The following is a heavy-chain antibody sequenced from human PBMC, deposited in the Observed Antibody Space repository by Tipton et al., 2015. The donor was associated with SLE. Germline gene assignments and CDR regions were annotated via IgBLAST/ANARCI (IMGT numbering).Heavy chain of an antibody. CDR1: GFTFRTYL. CDR3: TRGQYYFDY. V-gene: IGHV3-21*06. CDR2: ITIYSDSI. D-gene: IGHD3-16*01. Sequence: GSLRLSCGTSGFTFRTYLMNWVRQAPGKGLEWVASITIYSDSIQYADSVKGLFSISRDNAKSSLSLQMSNLRAEDTAVYYCTRGQYYFDYWGQGTLVTVSS. J-gene: IGHJ4*02.